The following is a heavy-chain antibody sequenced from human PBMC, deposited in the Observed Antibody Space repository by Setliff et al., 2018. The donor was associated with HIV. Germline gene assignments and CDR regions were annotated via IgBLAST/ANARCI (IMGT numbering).Heavy chain of an antibody. J-gene: IGHJ4*02. V-gene: IGHV3-48*04. CDR1: GFTLGSHS. CDR2: ITESGSTV. Sequence: GESLRLSCVASGFTLGSHSMHWVRQSPGKGLEWVSYITESGSTVDYAQTVKGRFTISRDNAKNSLFLQMSSLRVEDTAVYFCARDLRGTYNGYLHYWGQGTLVTVSS. CDR3: ARDLRGTYNGYLHY. D-gene: IGHD2-15*01.